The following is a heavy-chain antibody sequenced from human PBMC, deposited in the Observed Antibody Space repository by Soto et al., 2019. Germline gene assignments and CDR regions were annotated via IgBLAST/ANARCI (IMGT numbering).Heavy chain of an antibody. CDR1: GCSSSGSARH. CDR3: ARHGITGSYYDAFDI. D-gene: IGHD1-26*01. Sequence: SETLALKCTVSGCSSSGSARHCGWIRHPPGKGLEWIASIKYSGTTFYNPSLKSRVTLSVDTSKNQFALKLSSVTAAETAVYYCARHGITGSYYDAFDIWGQGTMVT. J-gene: IGHJ3*02. CDR2: IKYSGTT. V-gene: IGHV4-39*01.